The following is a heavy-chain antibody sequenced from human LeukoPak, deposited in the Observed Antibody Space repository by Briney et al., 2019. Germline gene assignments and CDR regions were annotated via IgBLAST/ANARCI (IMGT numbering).Heavy chain of an antibody. J-gene: IGHJ5*02. V-gene: IGHV1-2*02. CDR2: INPNSGGT. Sequence: ASVKVSCKASGYTFTGYYMHWVRQAPGQGLEWMGWINPNSGGTNYAQKFQGRVTMTRDTSISTAYMELSRLRSDDTAVYYCARAVGYCSGGSCYPVNWFDPRGQGTLVTVSS. CDR3: ARAVGYCSGGSCYPVNWFDP. D-gene: IGHD2-15*01. CDR1: GYTFTGYY.